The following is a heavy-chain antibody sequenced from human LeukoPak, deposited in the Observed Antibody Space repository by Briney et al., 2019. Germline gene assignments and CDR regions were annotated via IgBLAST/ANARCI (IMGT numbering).Heavy chain of an antibody. CDR1: GGSFSGYY. V-gene: IGHV4-34*01. J-gene: IGHJ6*03. CDR3: ARLRPPVIAARYYYYYYYMDV. Sequence: SETLSLTCAVYGGSFSGYYWSWIRQPPGKGLEWIGEINHSGSTNYNPSLKSRVTISVDTSKNQFSLKLSSVTAADTAVYYCARLRPPVIAARYYYYYYYMDVWGKGTTVTVSS. D-gene: IGHD6-6*01. CDR2: INHSGST.